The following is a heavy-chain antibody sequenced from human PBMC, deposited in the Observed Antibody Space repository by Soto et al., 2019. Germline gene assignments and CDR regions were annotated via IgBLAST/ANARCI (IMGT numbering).Heavy chain of an antibody. CDR1: GGSISTGGYY. CDR3: ATERYRDYGLDV. D-gene: IGHD1-26*01. Sequence: SETLSLTCTVSGGSISTGGYYWTWIRQHPGKGLEWLGYFYYSGSTYYNPSLKSRVTISVDTSKNQFSLKLTSVTPADTAVYYCATERYRDYGLDVWGQGTTVTVSS. CDR2: FYYSGST. V-gene: IGHV4-61*08. J-gene: IGHJ6*02.